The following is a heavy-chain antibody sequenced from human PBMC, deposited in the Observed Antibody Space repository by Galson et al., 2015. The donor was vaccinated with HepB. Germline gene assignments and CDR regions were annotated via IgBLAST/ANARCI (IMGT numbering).Heavy chain of an antibody. CDR3: AREYSSGWDRIDY. CDR2: INSDGSST. Sequence: SLRLSCAASGFTFSTYWMRWVRQAPGKGLVWVSRINSDGSSTTYADSVKGRFTISRDNAKNTLYLQMNSLRAEDTAVYYCAREYSSGWDRIDYWGQGTLVTVSS. CDR1: GFTFSTYW. D-gene: IGHD6-19*01. J-gene: IGHJ4*02. V-gene: IGHV3-74*01.